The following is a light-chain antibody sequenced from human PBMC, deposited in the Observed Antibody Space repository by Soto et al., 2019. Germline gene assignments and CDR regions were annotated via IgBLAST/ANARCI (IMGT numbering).Light chain of an antibody. V-gene: IGKV1-27*01. CDR2: EAS. J-gene: IGKJ1*01. CDR1: QGIRHY. Sequence: DIQMTQSPSSLSASVGDRVTITCRASQGIRHYLAWYQQKPGKVHKLLIYEASNLQSGDPSRFRGGGSGTEFTLTISSPQPEDVATNYCQNFDGAPQTFGQGTKVEFK. CDR3: QNFDGAPQT.